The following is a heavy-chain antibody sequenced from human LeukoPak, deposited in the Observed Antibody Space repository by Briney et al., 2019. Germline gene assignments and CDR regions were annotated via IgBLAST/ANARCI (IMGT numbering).Heavy chain of an antibody. J-gene: IGHJ5*02. CDR2: IYYSGST. CDR1: GGSISSYY. Sequence: PSETLSLTCTVSGGSISSYYWGWIRQPPGKGLEWIGSIYYSGSTYYNPSLKSRVTISVDTSKNQFSLKLSSVTAADTAVYYCARHPDFWSGYSFDPWGQGTLVTVSS. D-gene: IGHD3-3*01. V-gene: IGHV4-39*01. CDR3: ARHPDFWSGYSFDP.